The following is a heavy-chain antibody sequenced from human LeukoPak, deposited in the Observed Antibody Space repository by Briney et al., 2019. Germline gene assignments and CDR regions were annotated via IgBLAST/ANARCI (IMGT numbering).Heavy chain of an antibody. CDR1: GGSFSGYY. CDR2: INHSGST. D-gene: IGHD3-16*02. CDR3: ARHSYPVGPPTY. J-gene: IGHJ4*02. V-gene: IGHV4-34*01. Sequence: SETLSLTCAVYGGSFSGYYWSWIRQPPGKGLEWIGEINHSGSTNYNPSLKSRVTISVDTSKNQFSLKLSSVTAADTAVYYCARHSYPVGPPTYWGQGTLVTVSS.